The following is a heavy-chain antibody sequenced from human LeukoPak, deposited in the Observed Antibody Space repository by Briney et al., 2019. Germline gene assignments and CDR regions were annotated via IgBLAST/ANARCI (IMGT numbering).Heavy chain of an antibody. V-gene: IGHV3-23*01. D-gene: IGHD6-13*01. Sequence: GGSLRLSCAASGFTFSSYAMSWVRRAPGKGLEWVSAISGGGGSTYYADSVKGRFTISRDNSKNTLYLQMNSLRAEDTAVYYCAKDSGLIAAAGNFGYWGQGTLVTVSS. CDR1: GFTFSSYA. J-gene: IGHJ4*02. CDR2: ISGGGGST. CDR3: AKDSGLIAAAGNFGY.